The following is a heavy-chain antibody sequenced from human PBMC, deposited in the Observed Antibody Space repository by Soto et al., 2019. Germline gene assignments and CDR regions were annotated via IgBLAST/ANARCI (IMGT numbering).Heavy chain of an antibody. J-gene: IGHJ6*01. V-gene: IGHV1-2*02. Sequence: QVQLVQSGAEMKEPGDSVRVSCEASGYTFTSYYIHWVRQAPGQGLEWMGWINPKFGDTTYAQDFQGRVSMTRDMSISTVYRELSRLTSDDTAIYYCARNMDYYYGPGSGNGHGFWGQVTTVTVFS. CDR1: GYTFTSYY. CDR3: ARNMDYYYGPGSGNGHGF. D-gene: IGHD3-10*01. CDR2: INPKFGDT.